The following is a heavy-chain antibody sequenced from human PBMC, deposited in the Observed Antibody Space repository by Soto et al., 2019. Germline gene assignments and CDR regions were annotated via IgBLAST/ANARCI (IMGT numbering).Heavy chain of an antibody. D-gene: IGHD3-3*01. J-gene: IGHJ6*02. CDR1: GFTFSSYG. CDR3: ARVKFRYYDFWSGYLDYYYGMDV. Sequence: GGSLRLSCAASGFTFSSYGMHWVRQAPGKGLEWVAVIWYDGSNKYYADSVKGRFTISRDNSKTTLYLQMNSLRAEDTAVYYWARVKFRYYDFWSGYLDYYYGMDVWGQGTTVTVSS. V-gene: IGHV3-33*01. CDR2: IWYDGSNK.